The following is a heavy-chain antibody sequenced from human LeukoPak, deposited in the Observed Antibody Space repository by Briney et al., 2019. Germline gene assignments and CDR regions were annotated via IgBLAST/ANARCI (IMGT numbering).Heavy chain of an antibody. D-gene: IGHD5-18*01. Sequence: GASVKVSCKASGYTFTSYDINWVRQAPGQGLEWMGWINPNSGGTDYAQKFQGRVTMTRDTSITTAYMELSRLRSDDTAVYYCARGTGEGYTYGRYYFDYWGQGTLVTVSS. J-gene: IGHJ4*02. V-gene: IGHV1-2*02. CDR2: INPNSGGT. CDR3: ARGTGEGYTYGRYYFDY. CDR1: GYTFTSYD.